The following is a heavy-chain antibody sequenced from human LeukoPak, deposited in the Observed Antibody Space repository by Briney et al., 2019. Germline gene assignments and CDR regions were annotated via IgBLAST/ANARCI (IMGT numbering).Heavy chain of an antibody. CDR1: GFTFSSYW. Sequence: GRSLRLSCAASGFTFSSYWMHRVRHTPGKGLVWVSRINGDGSTTAYADSVQGRFTIFRDNAKNTLYLQMNSLRAEDTAVYYCARATSAFYRVRGQGTLVTVSS. CDR2: INGDGSTT. J-gene: IGHJ4*02. CDR3: ARATSAFYRV. D-gene: IGHD2/OR15-2a*01. V-gene: IGHV3-74*01.